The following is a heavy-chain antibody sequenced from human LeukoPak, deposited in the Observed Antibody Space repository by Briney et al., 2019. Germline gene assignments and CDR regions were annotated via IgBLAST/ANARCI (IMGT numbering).Heavy chain of an antibody. V-gene: IGHV4-4*07. CDR1: GGSISSYY. D-gene: IGHD3-3*01. J-gene: IGHJ4*02. CDR2: IYTSGNT. Sequence: PSETLSLTCSVSGGSISSYYWNWIRQPAGKGLEWIGRIYTSGNTDYNPSLKSRVTISVDTSKNQFSLKLSSVTAADTAVYYCVRDFWSGYPFDYWGQGTLVTVSS. CDR3: VRDFWSGYPFDY.